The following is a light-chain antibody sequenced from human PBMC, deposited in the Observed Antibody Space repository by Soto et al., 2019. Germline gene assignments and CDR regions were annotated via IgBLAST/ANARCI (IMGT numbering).Light chain of an antibody. V-gene: IGKV1-6*01. CDR1: QGIRND. J-gene: IGKJ4*01. Sequence: AIQMTQSPSSLSASVGDRVTITCRASQGIRNDLGWYQQKPGKAPKLLIYAASSLQSGVPSRFSGSGSGTDFTLTIISLHPEDFATYYCLQDYNYPLTFGGGTMVDIK. CDR2: AAS. CDR3: LQDYNYPLT.